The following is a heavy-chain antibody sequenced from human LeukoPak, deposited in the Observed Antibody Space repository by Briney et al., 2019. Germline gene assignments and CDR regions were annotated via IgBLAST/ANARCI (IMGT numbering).Heavy chain of an antibody. V-gene: IGHV3-7*01. CDR1: GFTFSSYW. J-gene: IGHJ4*02. D-gene: IGHD4-17*01. Sequence: PGGSLRLSCAASGFTFSSYWMSWVHQAPGKGLEWVANIKQDGSEKYYVDSVKGRFTISRDNAKNSLYLQMNSLRAEDTAVYYCARDDYGDYVSLDYWGQGTLVTVSS. CDR3: ARDDYGDYVSLDY. CDR2: IKQDGSEK.